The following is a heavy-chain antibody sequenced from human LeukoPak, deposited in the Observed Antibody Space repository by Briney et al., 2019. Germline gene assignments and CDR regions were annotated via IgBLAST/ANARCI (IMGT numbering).Heavy chain of an antibody. V-gene: IGHV3-48*03. CDR3: AKELTAATTYFDY. CDR1: GFTFSSFE. J-gene: IGHJ4*02. D-gene: IGHD4-17*01. Sequence: GGSLRLSCAASGFTFSSFEMNWVRQAPGKGLEWVSCVSNSGSTIYYADSVKGRFTISRDNSKNTLSLQMNSLRAEDTAIYYCAKELTAATTYFDYWGQGTLVTVSS. CDR2: VSNSGSTI.